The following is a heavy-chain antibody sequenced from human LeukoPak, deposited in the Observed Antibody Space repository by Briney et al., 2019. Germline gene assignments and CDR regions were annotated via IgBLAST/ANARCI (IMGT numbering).Heavy chain of an antibody. V-gene: IGHV4-34*01. Sequence: SETLSLTCAVYGGSFSGYYWSWIRQPPGKGLEWIGEINHSGSTNSNPSLKSRVTISVDTSKNQFSLKLSSVTAADTAVYYCARGPNWGSSKVDFDYWGQGTLVTVSS. CDR1: GGSFSGYY. CDR2: INHSGST. J-gene: IGHJ4*02. CDR3: ARGPNWGSSKVDFDY. D-gene: IGHD7-27*01.